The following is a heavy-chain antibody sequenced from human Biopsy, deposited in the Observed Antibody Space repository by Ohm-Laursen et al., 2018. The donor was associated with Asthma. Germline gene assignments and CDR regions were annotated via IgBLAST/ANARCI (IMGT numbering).Heavy chain of an antibody. CDR2: IYRNGDT. V-gene: IGHV4-30-2*06. CDR1: GDSIDSGDYS. D-gene: IGHD2-21*02. Sequence: SDTPSLTCAVSGDSIDSGDYSWTWIRQSPGVGLEWIGYIYRNGDTYYNPTLKNRVTISIDRSKNQFSLRLRSVTAADTAVYYCARGWNCGGDCYSLDSWGQGTLVTVSS. J-gene: IGHJ4*02. CDR3: ARGWNCGGDCYSLDS.